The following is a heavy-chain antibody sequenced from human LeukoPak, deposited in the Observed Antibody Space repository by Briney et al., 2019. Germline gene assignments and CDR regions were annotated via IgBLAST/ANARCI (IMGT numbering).Heavy chain of an antibody. CDR3: AKEPASSGWFDP. Sequence: GSLRLSCAASGFTVINTYMAWVRQAPGKGLEWVSFMYSEDNKYYADSVKGRFTISRDNSKNTLYLQMNSLRAEDTAVYYCAKEPASSGWFDPWGQGTLVAVSS. D-gene: IGHD6-19*01. V-gene: IGHV3-53*01. CDR1: GFTVINTY. CDR2: MYSEDNK. J-gene: IGHJ5*02.